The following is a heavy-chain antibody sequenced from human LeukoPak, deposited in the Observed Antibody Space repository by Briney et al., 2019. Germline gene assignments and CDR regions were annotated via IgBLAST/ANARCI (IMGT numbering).Heavy chain of an antibody. J-gene: IGHJ4*02. Sequence: PGGSLRLSCAASGFTFSSYWMHWVRQAPGKGLLWVSRINSDGSSTSYADSVKGRFTISRDNAKNTLYLQMNSLRAEDTAVYYCARGSGLDYWGQGTLVTVSS. V-gene: IGHV3-74*01. CDR2: INSDGSST. CDR3: ARGSGLDY. CDR1: GFTFSSYW.